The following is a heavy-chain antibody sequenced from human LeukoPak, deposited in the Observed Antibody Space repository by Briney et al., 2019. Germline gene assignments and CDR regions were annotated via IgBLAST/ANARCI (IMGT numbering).Heavy chain of an antibody. Sequence: PGGSLRLSCTASGFTFGDYAMSWVRQAPGKGLEWVSSISNSGAGTYYAHSVKGRFTVSRDNSKNTLYLQMNSLRAEDTAVYYCTKGGTSSWHNFDYWGQGILVTVSS. CDR1: GFTFGDYA. J-gene: IGHJ4*02. CDR3: TKGGTSSWHNFDY. CDR2: ISNSGAGT. D-gene: IGHD6-13*01. V-gene: IGHV3-23*01.